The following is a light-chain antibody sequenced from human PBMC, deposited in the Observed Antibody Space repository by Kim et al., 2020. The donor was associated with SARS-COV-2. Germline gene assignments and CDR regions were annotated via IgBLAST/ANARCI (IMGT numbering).Light chain of an antibody. V-gene: IGLV2-14*03. Sequence: GQSITISCTGTSSDVGGYIFVSWYQQQPGKATKLIIYDVSHRPSGVSNRFSGSKSGNRASLSIFGLQAEDEADYYCTSYTSTSTLVFGGGTQLTVL. CDR1: SSDVGGYIF. CDR2: DVS. J-gene: IGLJ2*01. CDR3: TSYTSTSTLV.